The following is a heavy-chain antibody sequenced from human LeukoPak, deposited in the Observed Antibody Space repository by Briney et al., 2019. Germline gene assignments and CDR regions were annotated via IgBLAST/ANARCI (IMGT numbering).Heavy chain of an antibody. CDR1: DGSISRYY. CDR3: ARHGVGDGWPYGMDV. Sequence: SETLSLTCSVSDGSISRYYWSLIRQPPGKGLEWIGYIYYSGSTNQNPSLKSRVTISVDTSRNQFSLKLRSVTAADTAVYYCARHGVGDGWPYGMDVWGQGTTVTVSS. J-gene: IGHJ6*02. D-gene: IGHD3-3*01. V-gene: IGHV4-59*08. CDR2: IYYSGST.